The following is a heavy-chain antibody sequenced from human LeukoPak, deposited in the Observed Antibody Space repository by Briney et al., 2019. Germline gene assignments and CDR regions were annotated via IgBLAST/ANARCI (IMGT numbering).Heavy chain of an antibody. CDR2: ISAYNGNT. J-gene: IGHJ4*02. D-gene: IGHD3-22*01. Sequence: ASVKVSCKASGGTFSSYAISWVRQAPGQGLEWMGWISAYNGNTNYAQKLQGRVTMTRDTSTSTAYMELRSLRSDDTAVYYCARDQLVSPPYHYDSSGYYRQDYWGQGTLVTVSS. CDR1: GGTFSSYA. CDR3: ARDQLVSPPYHYDSSGYYRQDY. V-gene: IGHV1-18*01.